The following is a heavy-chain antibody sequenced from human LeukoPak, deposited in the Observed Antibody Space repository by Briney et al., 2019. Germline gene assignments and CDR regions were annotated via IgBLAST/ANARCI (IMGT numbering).Heavy chain of an antibody. CDR3: ARQTGYCSGGSCSRGWFDP. D-gene: IGHD2-15*01. Sequence: SETLSLTCTVSGGSITSDVYYWSWIRQHPGKGLEWIGYIYSGSTSYNPSLKSRVTISVDTSKNQFSLSLTSVTAADTAVYYCARQTGYCSGGSCSRGWFDPWGQGTLVTVSS. CDR2: IYSGST. J-gene: IGHJ5*02. CDR1: GGSITSDVYY. V-gene: IGHV4-31*03.